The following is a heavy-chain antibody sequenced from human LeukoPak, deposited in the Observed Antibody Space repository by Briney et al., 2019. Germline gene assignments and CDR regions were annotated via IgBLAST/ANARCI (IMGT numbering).Heavy chain of an antibody. J-gene: IGHJ4*02. D-gene: IGHD3-22*01. CDR1: GFTFSSYA. V-gene: IGHV3-7*01. Sequence: GGSLRLSCAASGFTFSSYAMSWVRQAPGKGLEWVANIKQDGSEKYYVDSVKGRFTISRDNAKNSLYLQMNSLRAEDTAVYYCARVRYYDSSGYYYEWGQGTLVTVSS. CDR2: IKQDGSEK. CDR3: ARVRYYDSSGYYYE.